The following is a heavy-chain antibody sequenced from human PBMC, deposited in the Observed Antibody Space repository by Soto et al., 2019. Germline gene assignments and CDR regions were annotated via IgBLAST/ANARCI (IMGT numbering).Heavy chain of an antibody. CDR1: GFTFSAYS. CDR2: ITSNNI. J-gene: IGHJ6*03. Sequence: EVQLVESGGGLVKPGGSLRLSCKTSGFTFSAYSMNWVRQAPGRGLEFVSSITSNNIYYADSVRGRFTISRDNAKNSLYLQMTSLREDDTAVYYCARPDRIFYYMDVWGKGTTVTVSS. V-gene: IGHV3-21*01. CDR3: ARPDRIFYYMDV.